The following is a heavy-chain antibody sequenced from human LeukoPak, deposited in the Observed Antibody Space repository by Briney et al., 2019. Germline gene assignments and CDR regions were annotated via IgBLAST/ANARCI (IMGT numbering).Heavy chain of an antibody. CDR2: VYYTGST. V-gene: IGHV4-39*02. J-gene: IGHJ5*02. Sequence: PSETLSITCTVSGDSVTSGGFYWAWLRQPPGKGLEWVATVYYTGSTYYTPSLNSRVTISIDTSKNHFSLKLRSVVAPDTAVYYCARHSGSGSLSRPFDPWGQGTLVTVSS. D-gene: IGHD3-10*01. CDR1: GDSVTSGGFY. CDR3: ARHSGSGSLSRPFDP.